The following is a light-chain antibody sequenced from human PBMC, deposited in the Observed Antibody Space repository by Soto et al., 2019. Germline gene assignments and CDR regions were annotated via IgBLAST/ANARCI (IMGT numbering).Light chain of an antibody. CDR1: QDISDY. CDR2: AAS. Sequence: DIQLTQSPSFLSASVGDRVTITCRASQDISDYLAWYQQRPGKAPKLLIYAASTLQSGVPSRFSGSGSGTEFTLTISSLQPEDVATYSCQQLNSYPLTFGGGTKVDIK. CDR3: QQLNSYPLT. V-gene: IGKV1-9*01. J-gene: IGKJ4*01.